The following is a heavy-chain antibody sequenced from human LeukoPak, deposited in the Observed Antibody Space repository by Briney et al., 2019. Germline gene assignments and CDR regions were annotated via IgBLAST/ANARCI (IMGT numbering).Heavy chain of an antibody. Sequence: PGGSLRLSCAAYGFTFYTYAMNWVRQAPGKGLQWVAAISGSGGTTYYADSVKGRFTISRDNSKNTVYLQLSSLRAEDTAVYYCAKDPSDFLVDCWGQGTLVTVSS. J-gene: IGHJ4*02. CDR3: AKDPSDFLVDC. CDR2: ISGSGGTT. D-gene: IGHD2-21*02. V-gene: IGHV3-23*01. CDR1: GFTFYTYA.